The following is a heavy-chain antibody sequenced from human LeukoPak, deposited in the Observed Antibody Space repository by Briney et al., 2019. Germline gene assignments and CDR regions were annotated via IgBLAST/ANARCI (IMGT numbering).Heavy chain of an antibody. CDR3: SRGPHWDPHFDF. Sequence: ASVKVSCKASGFTFTAYYMHWVRQAPGQRLEWMGWINPNRGGTNYAQNFQGRVIMTWDTSISTASMELSRLRSDDMAVYYCSRGPHWDPHFDFWGQGTLVTVSS. CDR1: GFTFTAYY. V-gene: IGHV1-2*02. CDR2: INPNRGGT. J-gene: IGHJ4*02. D-gene: IGHD7-27*01.